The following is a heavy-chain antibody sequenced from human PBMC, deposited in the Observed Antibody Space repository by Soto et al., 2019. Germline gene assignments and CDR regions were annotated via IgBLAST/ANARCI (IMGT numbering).Heavy chain of an antibody. CDR2: ISAYNGNT. CDR1: GYTFTIYG. Sequence: SVKVPCKDSGYTFTIYGISWVRQAPGQGLEWKGWISAYNGNTNYAQKLQGRVTMTTDTSTSTAYMELRSLRSDDTAVYYCARVRQETGRITIFGVVTPNWFDPWGQGTLVTVSS. D-gene: IGHD3-3*01. V-gene: IGHV1-18*01. CDR3: ARVRQETGRITIFGVVTPNWFDP. J-gene: IGHJ5*02.